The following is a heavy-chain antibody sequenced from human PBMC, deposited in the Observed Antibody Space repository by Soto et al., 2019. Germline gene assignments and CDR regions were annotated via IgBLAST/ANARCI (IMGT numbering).Heavy chain of an antibody. CDR1: GYTFTSYG. D-gene: IGHD3-10*01. Sequence: ASVKVSCKASGYTFTSYGISWVRQAPGQGIEWMGWISGYTGNTNYAQKVQGRVTLTTDTSTSTAYMELTSLTPDDTAVYYCAGDERGSGSYFGRLNWFDPWGQGTLVTV. J-gene: IGHJ5*02. CDR2: ISGYTGNT. CDR3: AGDERGSGSYFGRLNWFDP. V-gene: IGHV1-18*01.